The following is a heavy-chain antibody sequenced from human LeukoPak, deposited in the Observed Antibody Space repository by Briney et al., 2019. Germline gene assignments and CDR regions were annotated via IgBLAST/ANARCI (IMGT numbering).Heavy chain of an antibody. D-gene: IGHD2-2*01. Sequence: GGSLRLSCAASGFTFSNYGMHWVRQAPGKGLEWVAFIRYDGSNKYYADSVKGRFTISRDNSKNTLYLQMNSLRAEDTAVYYCAKLSSHCSSTSCCGNNWFDPWGQGTLVTVSS. CDR2: IRYDGSNK. CDR1: GFTFSNYG. J-gene: IGHJ5*02. CDR3: AKLSSHCSSTSCCGNNWFDP. V-gene: IGHV3-30*02.